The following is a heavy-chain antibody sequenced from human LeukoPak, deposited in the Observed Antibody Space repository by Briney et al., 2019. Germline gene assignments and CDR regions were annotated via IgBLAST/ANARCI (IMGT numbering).Heavy chain of an antibody. CDR3: ARGNAAGRPGVVFDI. J-gene: IGHJ3*02. V-gene: IGHV4-31*03. CDR2: NHYSEST. D-gene: IGHD6-6*01. Sequence: SETLSLTCTVSGGSISSGGYYWSWIRQHPGKCLEWIGNNHYSESTKYNPSLKSRITISLDTSKNQFSLKLSSVTAADTAVYYCARGNAAGRPGVVFDIWGQGTMVTVSS. CDR1: GGSISSGGYY.